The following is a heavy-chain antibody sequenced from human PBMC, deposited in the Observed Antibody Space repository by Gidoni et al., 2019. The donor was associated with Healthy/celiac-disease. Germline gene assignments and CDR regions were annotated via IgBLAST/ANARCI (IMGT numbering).Heavy chain of an antibody. D-gene: IGHD3-22*01. CDR2: IYYSGST. Sequence: QLQLQESGPGLVKPSETLSLTCTVSGGSISSSSYYWGWIRQPPGKGLEWIGSIYYSGSTYYNPSLKSRVTISVDTSKNQFSLKLSSVTAADTAVYYCARQLPPGGMDSSGYLADYYHYYGMDVWGQGTTVTVSS. V-gene: IGHV4-39*01. CDR3: ARQLPPGGMDSSGYLADYYHYYGMDV. CDR1: GGSISSSSYY. J-gene: IGHJ6*02.